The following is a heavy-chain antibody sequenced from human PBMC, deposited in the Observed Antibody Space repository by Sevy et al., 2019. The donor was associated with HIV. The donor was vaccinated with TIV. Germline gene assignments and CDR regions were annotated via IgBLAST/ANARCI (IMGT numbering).Heavy chain of an antibody. CDR2: ISDDSRYI. V-gene: IGHV3-21*01. J-gene: IGHJ4*02. Sequence: GGSLRLSCAASGFTFRSYSVNWVRQAPGKGLEWLSSISDDSRYIYYSDSVKGRFTISRANAKSSLYLQMNSLRVEDTAIYYCARDFTIFGVVSGIDYWGQGNLVTVSS. D-gene: IGHD3-3*01. CDR1: GFTFRSYS. CDR3: ARDFTIFGVVSGIDY.